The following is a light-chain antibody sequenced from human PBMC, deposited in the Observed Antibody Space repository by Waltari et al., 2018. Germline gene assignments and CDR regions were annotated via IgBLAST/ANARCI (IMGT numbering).Light chain of an antibody. CDR1: SSDVGGYNF. V-gene: IGLV2-14*03. J-gene: IGLJ2*01. CDR2: DVS. Sequence: QSALTQPASVSGSPGQSITISCTGTSSDVGGYNFVSWYQQHPGKAPKVTIYDVSDRPSGVSNLFAGSNSGNTASLTISGLQAEDEADYYGSSYTSINTLDVVFGGGTRLTVL. CDR3: SSYTSINTLDVV.